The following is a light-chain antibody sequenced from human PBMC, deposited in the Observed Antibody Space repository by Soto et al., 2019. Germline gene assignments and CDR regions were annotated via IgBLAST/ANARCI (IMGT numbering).Light chain of an antibody. CDR1: NIGSKR. J-gene: IGLJ1*01. Sequence: SYELTQPPSVSVAPEKTARITCGGNNIGSKRVHWYRQKPGQAPVLVIYYDSDRPSGIPERFSGSNSGNTATLTISRVEAGDEADYYCLVWDITTDHYVFGTGTKLTVL. CDR2: YDS. V-gene: IGLV3-21*04. CDR3: LVWDITTDHYV.